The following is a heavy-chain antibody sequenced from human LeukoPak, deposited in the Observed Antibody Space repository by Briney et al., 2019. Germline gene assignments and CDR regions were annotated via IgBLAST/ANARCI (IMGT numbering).Heavy chain of an antibody. V-gene: IGHV3-30*18. CDR2: ISYDGSNK. J-gene: IGHJ4*02. Sequence: GRSLRLSCAASGFTFSSYGMHWVRQAPGKGLEWVAVISYDGSNKYYAVSVKGRFTISRDNSKNTLYLQMNSLRAEDTAVYYCAKSRFGESYFDYWGQGTLVTVSS. CDR1: GFTFSSYG. D-gene: IGHD3-10*01. CDR3: AKSRFGESYFDY.